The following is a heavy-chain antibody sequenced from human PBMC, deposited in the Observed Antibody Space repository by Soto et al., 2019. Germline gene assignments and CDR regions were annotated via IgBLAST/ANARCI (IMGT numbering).Heavy chain of an antibody. Sequence: GGSLRLSCAASGFTFSSYAMSWVRQAPGKGLEWVSAISGSGGSTYYADSVKGRFTISRDNSENTLYLRMDKLRVEDTAVYFCVSRIPSWVLDYWGQGTMVTVYS. V-gene: IGHV3-23*01. J-gene: IGHJ4*01. CDR2: ISGSGGST. CDR1: GFTFSSYA. D-gene: IGHD3-16*01. CDR3: VSRIPSWVLDY.